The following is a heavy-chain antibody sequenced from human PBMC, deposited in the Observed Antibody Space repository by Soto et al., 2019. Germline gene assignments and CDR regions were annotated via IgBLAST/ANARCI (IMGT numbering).Heavy chain of an antibody. Sequence: GKGLERNGYIYYSGSTNYHPSLKSRVPISVDTSKIQFSLKLSSVTAADTAVYYCACAFSFKAEDGIRDSVPVSEFLLNRSSDL. V-gene: IGHV4-59*01. CDR3: ACAFSFKAEDGIRDSVPVSEFLLNRSSDL. J-gene: IGHJ2*01. D-gene: IGHD3-9*01. CDR2: IYYSGST.